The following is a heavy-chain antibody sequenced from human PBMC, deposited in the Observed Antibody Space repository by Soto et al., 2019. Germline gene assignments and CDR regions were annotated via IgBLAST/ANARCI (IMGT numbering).Heavy chain of an antibody. Sequence: ASVKVSCKASGYTFTSYAMHWVRQAPGQRLEWMGWINAGNGNTKYSQKFQGRVTITRDTSASTAYMELSSLRSEDTAVYYCARGLLERRGRYYYRDVWGKGTTVTVSS. CDR1: GYTFTSYA. CDR2: INAGNGNT. D-gene: IGHD1-1*01. CDR3: ARGLLERRGRYYYRDV. J-gene: IGHJ6*03. V-gene: IGHV1-3*01.